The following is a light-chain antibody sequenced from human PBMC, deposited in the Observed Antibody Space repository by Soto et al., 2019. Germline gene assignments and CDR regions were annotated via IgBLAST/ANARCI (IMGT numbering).Light chain of an antibody. CDR3: QQYYRTPLYT. CDR2: ATS. CDR1: QSVGSNF. V-gene: IGKV3-20*01. J-gene: IGKJ2*01. Sequence: EIVLTQSPGTLSLSPGETATLSCRATQSVGSNFLAWYQQKLGQAPRLLIYATSRRASGIPDRFSGSGSGTDFTLTISRLEPEDFAVYYCQQYYRTPLYTFGHGTNLEI.